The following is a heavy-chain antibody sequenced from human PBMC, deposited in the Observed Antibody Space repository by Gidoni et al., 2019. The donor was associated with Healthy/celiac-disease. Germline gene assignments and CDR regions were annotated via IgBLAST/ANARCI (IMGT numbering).Heavy chain of an antibody. V-gene: IGHV1-2*02. CDR2: INPNSGGT. D-gene: IGHD3-22*01. CDR3: ARGGTWDHYYDSSGSLFDP. CDR1: GYTFTGYY. Sequence: QVQLVQSGAEVKKPGASVKVSCKASGYTFTGYYMHWVRQAPGQGLEWMGWINPNSGGTNYAQKFQGRVNMTRDTSISTAYMELSRLRSDDTAVYYCARGGTWDHYYDSSGSLFDPWGQGTLVTVSS. J-gene: IGHJ5*02.